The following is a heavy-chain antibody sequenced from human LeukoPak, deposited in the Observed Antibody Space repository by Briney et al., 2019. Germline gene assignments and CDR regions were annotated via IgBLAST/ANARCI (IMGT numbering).Heavy chain of an antibody. J-gene: IGHJ4*02. D-gene: IGHD3-3*01. CDR1: GGSISSGSYY. V-gene: IGHV4-61*02. CDR3: ARVPLLMYYDFWSGYPNWLYFDY. Sequence: KASQTLSLTCTVSGGSISSGSYYWSWIRQPAGKGLEWIGRIYTSGSTNYNPSLKSRVTISVDTSKNQFSLKLSSVTAADTAVYYCARVPLLMYYDFWSGYPNWLYFDYWGQGTLVTVSS. CDR2: IYTSGST.